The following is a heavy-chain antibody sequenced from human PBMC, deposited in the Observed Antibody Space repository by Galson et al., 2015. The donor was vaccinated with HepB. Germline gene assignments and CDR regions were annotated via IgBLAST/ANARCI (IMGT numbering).Heavy chain of an antibody. Sequence: SLRLSCAASGFRLSEFYMTWIRQAPGKGLQWISYISGSGTTTYYADSVKGRFTVSRDNSKNSLYLQINSLRAEDTAVYYCGRAAGWVDPWGQGTLVTVSS. J-gene: IGHJ5*02. CDR2: ISGSGTTT. CDR1: GFRLSEFY. V-gene: IGHV3-11*01. CDR3: GRAAGWVDP.